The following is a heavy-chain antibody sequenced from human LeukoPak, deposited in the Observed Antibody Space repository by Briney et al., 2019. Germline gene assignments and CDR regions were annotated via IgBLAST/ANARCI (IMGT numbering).Heavy chain of an antibody. CDR3: VKGSYFDGGGLTFNY. CDR1: GFTFSRYG. CDR2: IRYDGTTD. D-gene: IGHD3-22*01. V-gene: IGHV3-30*02. Sequence: GGSLRLSCAASGFTFSRYGMHWVRRAPGKGLEWVAFIRYDGTTDYSADSVKGRFAISRDNPKNTLHLQMSSLRTEDTAVYYCVKGSYFDGGGLTFNYWGQGTLVSVSS. J-gene: IGHJ4*02.